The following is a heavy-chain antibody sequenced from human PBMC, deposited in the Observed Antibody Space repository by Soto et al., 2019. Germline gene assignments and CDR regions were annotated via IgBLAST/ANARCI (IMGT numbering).Heavy chain of an antibody. CDR2: VSPSGTT. J-gene: IGHJ6*02. CDR3: ARDRGSYGMDV. CDR1: GDSISVGYY. Sequence: QVQLQEWGPGLVKPSQTLSLTCTVSGDSISVGYYWSWIRQHPGKGLEWIGYVSPSGTTYYNPSLKXXVSISTDTYKIQFSLEVSSVTAADTAVYYCARDRGSYGMDVWGQGTTVTVSS. V-gene: IGHV4-31*03.